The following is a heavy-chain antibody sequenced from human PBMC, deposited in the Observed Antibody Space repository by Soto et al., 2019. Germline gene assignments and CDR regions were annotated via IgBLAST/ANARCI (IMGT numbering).Heavy chain of an antibody. V-gene: IGHV3-48*01. Sequence: EEQLVESGGGLVQPGGSLRLSCAASAFTFSSYSMNWVRQAPGKGLEWISYITSSGEITDYADSVKGRFTISRDNAKNPLYLQLKSLRAEDTAVYYCARDHQWAFDIWGQGTTVTVSS. D-gene: IGHD1-26*01. CDR3: ARDHQWAFDI. CDR2: ITSSGEIT. CDR1: AFTFSSYS. J-gene: IGHJ3*02.